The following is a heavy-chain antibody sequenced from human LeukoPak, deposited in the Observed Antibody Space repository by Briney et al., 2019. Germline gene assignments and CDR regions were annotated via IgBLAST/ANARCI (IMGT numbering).Heavy chain of an antibody. V-gene: IGHV1-2*02. D-gene: IGHD7-27*01. Sequence: GASVKVSCKASGDTFTGYYFHWIRQAPGQGLEWMGWIYADTGGTNYAQKFQGRVTMTRDTPVSTVSMELSRLTSDDTAVYCCARDKNWGPDYWGQGTLVTVSS. CDR2: IYADTGGT. CDR3: ARDKNWGPDY. J-gene: IGHJ4*02. CDR1: GDTFTGYY.